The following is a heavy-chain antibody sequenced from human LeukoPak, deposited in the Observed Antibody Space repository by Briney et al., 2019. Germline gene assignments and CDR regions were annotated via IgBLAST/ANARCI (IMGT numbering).Heavy chain of an antibody. V-gene: IGHV4-4*02. CDR2: IYHSGST. J-gene: IGHJ4*02. CDR1: GGSISSSNW. Sequence: PSETLSLTCAVSGGSISSSNWWSWVRQPPGKGLEWIGEIYHSGSTNYNPSLKSRVTISVDKSKNQFSLKLSSVTAADTAAYYCARSYSSSWSDYDYWGQGTLVTVSS. CDR3: ARSYSSSWSDYDY. D-gene: IGHD6-13*01.